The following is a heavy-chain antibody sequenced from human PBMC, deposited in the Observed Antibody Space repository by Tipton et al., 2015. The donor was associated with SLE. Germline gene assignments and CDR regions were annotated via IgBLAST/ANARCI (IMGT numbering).Heavy chain of an antibody. Sequence: TLSLTCTVSGGSISSDDYYWTWIRQFPGKGLEWIGYIYYSGNTYYNPSLGSRLTISVDTSKDQFSLRLTSVTAADTAVYYCARATDWNLSPDVWGKGTTVTVSS. CDR3: ARATDWNLSPDV. CDR1: GGSISSDDYY. CDR2: IYYSGNT. J-gene: IGHJ6*04. D-gene: IGHD1-7*01. V-gene: IGHV4-31*03.